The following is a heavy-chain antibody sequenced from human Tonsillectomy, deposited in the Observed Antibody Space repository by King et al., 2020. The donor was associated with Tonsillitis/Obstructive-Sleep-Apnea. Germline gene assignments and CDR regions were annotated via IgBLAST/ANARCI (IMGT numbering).Heavy chain of an antibody. V-gene: IGHV3-30*01. CDR3: ASSPQLLNAFDI. Sequence: VQLVESGGGVVQPGRSLRLSCAASGFTFSIYAMHWVRQAPGKGLEWVAVTSYDGSNKYADSVKGRFTISRDKSKNTLYLEMNSLRAEETAVYYCASSPQLLNAFDIWGQGTMVTVSS. CDR1: GFTFSIYA. CDR2: TSYDGSNK. J-gene: IGHJ3*02. D-gene: IGHD2-2*01.